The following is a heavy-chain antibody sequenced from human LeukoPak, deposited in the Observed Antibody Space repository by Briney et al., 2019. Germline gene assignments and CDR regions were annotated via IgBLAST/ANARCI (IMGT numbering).Heavy chain of an antibody. Sequence: PGGSLRLSCAASGFIFNNYGLIWVRQAPGKGPEWVSAISNDSGGTNYADFVEGRFTISRDNSKNTLFLQMNSLRAEDTALYYCAKGSSGYFVDLWGQGTLVTVSS. CDR2: ISNDSGGT. CDR1: GFIFNNYG. V-gene: IGHV3-23*01. J-gene: IGHJ5*02. CDR3: AKGSSGYFVDL. D-gene: IGHD3-22*01.